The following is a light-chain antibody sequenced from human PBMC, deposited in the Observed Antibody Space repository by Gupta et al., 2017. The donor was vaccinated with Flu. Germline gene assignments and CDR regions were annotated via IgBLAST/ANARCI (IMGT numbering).Light chain of an antibody. CDR1: SSDVGGYNY. J-gene: IGLJ2*01. Sequence: QSALTQPRSVSGSPGQSVTISCTGTSSDVGGYNYVSWYQQHPAKAPKLMIYDVSKRPSGVPDRFSGSKSGNTASLTISGLQAEDEADYYCCSYAGSYGVVFGGGTKLTVL. V-gene: IGLV2-11*01. CDR3: CSYAGSYGVV. CDR2: DVS.